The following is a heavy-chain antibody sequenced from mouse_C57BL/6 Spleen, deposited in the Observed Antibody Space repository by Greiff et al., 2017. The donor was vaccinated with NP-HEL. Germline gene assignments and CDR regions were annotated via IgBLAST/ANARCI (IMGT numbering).Heavy chain of an antibody. D-gene: IGHD1-1*01. CDR3: ARSGYYGSSLNFDY. Sequence: QVQLQQPGAELVKPGASVKLSCKASGYTFTSYWMHWVKQRPGQGLEWIGMIHPNSGSTNYNEKFKSKATLTVDKSSSTAYMQLSSLTSEDSAVYYCARSGYYGSSLNFDYWGQGTTLTVSS. CDR2: IHPNSGST. J-gene: IGHJ2*01. CDR1: GYTFTSYW. V-gene: IGHV1-64*01.